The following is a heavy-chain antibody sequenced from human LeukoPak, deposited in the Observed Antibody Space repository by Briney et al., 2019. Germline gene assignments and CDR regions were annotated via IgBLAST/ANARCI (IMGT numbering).Heavy chain of an antibody. CDR3: ARDLENCSGGSCYYYYYGMDV. V-gene: IGHV3-33*01. J-gene: IGHJ6*02. CDR1: GFTFSSYG. Sequence: GGSLRLSCAASGFTFSSYGMHWARQAPGKGLEWVAVIWYDGSNKYYADSVEGRFTISRDNSKNTLYLQMNSLRAEDTAVYYCARDLENCSGGSCYYYYYGMDVWGQGTTVTVSS. D-gene: IGHD2-15*01. CDR2: IWYDGSNK.